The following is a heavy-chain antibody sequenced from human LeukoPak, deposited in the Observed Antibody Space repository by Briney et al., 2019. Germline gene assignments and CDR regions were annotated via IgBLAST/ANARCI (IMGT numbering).Heavy chain of an antibody. CDR2: ITTSGTNE. Sequence: GGSLRLSCAASGFTFSSYEMNWVRQAPGKGLEWVAYITTSGTNEYYADSVKGRFTISRDNAKNSLYLQMNSLRDEDTAVYYCARDPLEYASYFDYWGQGTLVTVSS. CDR3: ARDPLEYASYFDY. V-gene: IGHV3-48*03. D-gene: IGHD2-8*01. J-gene: IGHJ4*02. CDR1: GFTFSSYE.